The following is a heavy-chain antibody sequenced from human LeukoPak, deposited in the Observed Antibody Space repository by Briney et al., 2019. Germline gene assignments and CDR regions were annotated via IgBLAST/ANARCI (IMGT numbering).Heavy chain of an antibody. V-gene: IGHV3-66*01. J-gene: IGHJ5*02. CDR1: GFTVSSNY. CDR2: IYSGGTT. CDR3: ASKLTTGS. Sequence: GGSLRLSCLVSGFTVSSNYMSWVRQTPGKGLEWVSVIYSGGTTKYADSVKGRFTIYRDTSKNTLYLQMDSLRVEDTAVYYCASKLTTGSWGQGTLVTVSS. D-gene: IGHD4-17*01.